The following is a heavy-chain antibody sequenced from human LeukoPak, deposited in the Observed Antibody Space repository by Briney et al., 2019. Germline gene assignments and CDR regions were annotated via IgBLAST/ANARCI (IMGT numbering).Heavy chain of an antibody. J-gene: IGHJ4*02. V-gene: IGHV4-31*03. CDR2: IYYSGST. Sequence: SQTLSLTCTVSGGSISSGGYYWSWIRQHPGKGLEWIGYIYYSGSTYYNPSLKSRVTISVDTSKNQFSLKLSSVTAVDTAVYYCARHGSGWYEYYFDYWGQGTLVTVSS. CDR3: ARHGSGWYEYYFDY. CDR1: GGSISSGGYY. D-gene: IGHD6-19*01.